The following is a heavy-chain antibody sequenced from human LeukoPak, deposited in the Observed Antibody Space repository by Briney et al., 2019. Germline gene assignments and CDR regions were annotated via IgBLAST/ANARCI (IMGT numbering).Heavy chain of an antibody. D-gene: IGHD5-18*01. CDR1: GGSFSGYY. V-gene: IGHV4-34*01. J-gene: IGHJ4*02. CDR2: INHSGST. Sequence: SETLSLTCAVYGGSFSGYYWSWIRQPPGKGLEWIGEINHSGSTNYNPSLKSRVTISVDTSKNQFSLKLSSVTAADTAVYYCARDRDTAMAPWDYWGQGTPVTVSS. CDR3: ARDRDTAMAPWDY.